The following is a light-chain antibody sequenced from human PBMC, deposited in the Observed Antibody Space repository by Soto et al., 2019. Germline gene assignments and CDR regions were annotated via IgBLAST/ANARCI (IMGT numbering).Light chain of an antibody. Sequence: DIQMTQSPSTLSASVGDGVTITCRASQSIGSWLAWYQQKPGKAPKLLIYKATNLQSGVPSRFSGSGSGTDFSLTSSSLQPVESATYFCQHYHDFQYTFGPGTKLEI. V-gene: IGKV1-5*03. CDR2: KAT. CDR1: QSIGSW. CDR3: QHYHDFQYT. J-gene: IGKJ2*01.